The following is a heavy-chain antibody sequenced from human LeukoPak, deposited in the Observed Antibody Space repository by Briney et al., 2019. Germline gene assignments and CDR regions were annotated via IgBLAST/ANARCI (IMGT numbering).Heavy chain of an antibody. V-gene: IGHV3-74*01. CDR1: GFTFGRYW. D-gene: IGHD1-26*01. J-gene: IGHJ4*02. Sequence: PGGSLRVSCVASGFTFGRYWMHWVRQAPGKGVVWVSRINTDGGDTIYADSVKGRFTISRDNAKNTLFLQMNSLRAEDTAVYYCARDEKIVGASGQDYWGQGTLVTVSS. CDR3: ARDEKIVGASGQDY. CDR2: INTDGGDT.